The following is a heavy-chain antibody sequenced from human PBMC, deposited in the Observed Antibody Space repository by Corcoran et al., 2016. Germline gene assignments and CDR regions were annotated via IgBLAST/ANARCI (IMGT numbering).Heavy chain of an antibody. V-gene: IGHV5-51*01. D-gene: IGHD3-10*01. CDR2: IYPGASET. CDR1: GYIFTTYW. CDR3: ARYDSGSASFDF. J-gene: IGHJ4*02. Sequence: EVQLVQSGAEVKKPGESLKISCKASGYIFTTYWIGWVCQMPGKGLEWMGIIYPGASETRYSPYFQGQVTISADKSITTSYLQWSSPKASDSAMYFCARYDSGSASFDFWGQGTLVTVSS.